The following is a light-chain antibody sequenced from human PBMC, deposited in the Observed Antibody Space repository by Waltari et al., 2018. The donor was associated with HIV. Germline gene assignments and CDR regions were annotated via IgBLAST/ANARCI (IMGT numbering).Light chain of an antibody. V-gene: IGLV1-44*01. CDR2: SNN. Sequence: QSVLTQPPSASGTPGQRVAISCSGSSSNIGSNTITWYQQLSGTAPKLLINSNNQRPSGVPDRFSGSKSGTSGSLAISGLQSEDVADYYCAAWDDNRNAVVFGGGTKLTVL. J-gene: IGLJ2*01. CDR3: AAWDDNRNAVV. CDR1: SSNIGSNT.